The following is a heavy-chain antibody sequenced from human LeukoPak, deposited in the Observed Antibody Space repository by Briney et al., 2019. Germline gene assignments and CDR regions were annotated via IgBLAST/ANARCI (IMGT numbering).Heavy chain of an antibody. CDR2: LYHTVST. V-gene: IGHV4-39*01. J-gene: IGHJ4*02. Sequence: PSQGLSLTPALSRGSISTSSYYWGWIRQPPGKGLERVGSLYHTVSTYFNPSLKSRVNISVDTSKNQFSLKLNSVTAADTAVYYCARQADFALVEMATIMFDYWGQGTLVTVSS. CDR3: ARQADFALVEMATIMFDY. CDR1: RGSISTSSYY. D-gene: IGHD5-24*01.